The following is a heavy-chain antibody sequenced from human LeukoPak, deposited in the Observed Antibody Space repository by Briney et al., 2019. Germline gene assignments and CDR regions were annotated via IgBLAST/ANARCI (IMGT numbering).Heavy chain of an antibody. CDR3: ARARGDIMVRGVPYTFDY. CDR1: GDSVSSNNVA. Sequence: SQTLSLTCAISGDSVSSNNVAWNWIRQSPSRGLEWLGRTYYRSKWFDDYAVSVKSRITINSDTSKNQFSLQVNSVTPEDTAVYYCARARGDIMVRGVPYTFDYWGQGTLVTVSS. D-gene: IGHD3-10*01. J-gene: IGHJ4*02. CDR2: TYYRSKWFD. V-gene: IGHV6-1*01.